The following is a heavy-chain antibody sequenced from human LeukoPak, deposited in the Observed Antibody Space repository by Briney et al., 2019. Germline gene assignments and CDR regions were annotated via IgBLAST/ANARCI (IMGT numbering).Heavy chain of an antibody. J-gene: IGHJ4*02. CDR2: ISGSGSST. CDR3: AKSCNSGNCYYNY. V-gene: IGHV3-23*01. CDR1: GFTFSNCA. Sequence: PGGSVRLSCAASGFTFSNCAMSWVRQAPEKGLEWVSGISGSGSSTYYADSVKGRFTISRDNSENTLSLQMNSLRADDTAIYYCAKSCNSGNCYYNYWGQGTLVTVSS. D-gene: IGHD2/OR15-2a*01.